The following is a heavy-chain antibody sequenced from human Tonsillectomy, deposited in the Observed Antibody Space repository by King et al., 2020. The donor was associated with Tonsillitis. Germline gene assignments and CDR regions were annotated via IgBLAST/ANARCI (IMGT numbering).Heavy chain of an antibody. CDR2: IKEDGSDK. D-gene: IGHD3-10*01. J-gene: IGHJ4*02. V-gene: IGHV3-7*01. CDR1: GFTLSRYW. CDR3: ATEGGRSGSGY. Sequence: VQLVESGGGLVQPGGSLRLSCAVSGFTLSRYWMSWVRQAPGSGLEWGANIKEDGSDKHYVDSVKGRFTISRDNAKNSLFLQMNSLRAEDTAVYYCATEGGRSGSGYWGQGTLVTVSS.